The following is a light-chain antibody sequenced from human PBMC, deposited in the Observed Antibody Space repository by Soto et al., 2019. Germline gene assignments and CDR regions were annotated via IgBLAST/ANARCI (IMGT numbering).Light chain of an antibody. CDR1: SSDVGGYNY. Sequence: LPQPASVSGSPGQSITISCTGTSSDVGGYNYVSWYQQHPGKAPKLMIYEVNNRPSGVSNRFSGSKSGNTASLTISGLQAEDEGDYYCSSYTDSSTLGVFGTGTRSPS. CDR3: SSYTDSSTLGV. J-gene: IGLJ1*01. V-gene: IGLV2-14*01. CDR2: EVN.